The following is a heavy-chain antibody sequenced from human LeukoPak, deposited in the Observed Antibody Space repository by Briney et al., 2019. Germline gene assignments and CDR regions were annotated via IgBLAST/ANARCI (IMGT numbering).Heavy chain of an antibody. V-gene: IGHV3-48*04. D-gene: IGHD3-9*01. CDR1: GFTFSSYA. Sequence: GGSLRLSCAASGFTFSSYAMNWVRQAPGKGLEWVSYISSSSSTIYYADSVKGRFTISRDNAKNSLYLQMNSLRAEDTAVYYCARGTRRNPTVLRYFDWLLPLQHWGQGTLVTVSS. CDR3: ARGTRRNPTVLRYFDWLLPLQH. J-gene: IGHJ1*01. CDR2: ISSSSSTI.